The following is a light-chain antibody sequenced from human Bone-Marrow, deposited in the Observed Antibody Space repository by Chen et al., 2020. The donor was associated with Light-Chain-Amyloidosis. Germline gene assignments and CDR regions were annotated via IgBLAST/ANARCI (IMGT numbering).Light chain of an antibody. J-gene: IGLJ3*02. CDR3: QVWDRGSDRPV. Sequence: SSVLTQPSSVSVAPGQTATIACGGNNIGSTSVHWYQQTPGQAPLLVVYDDSDRPSGIPERLSGSNAVNTATLTISRVEAGDEADYYCQVWDRGSDRPVFGGGTKLTVL. CDR2: DDS. V-gene: IGLV3-21*02. CDR1: NIGSTS.